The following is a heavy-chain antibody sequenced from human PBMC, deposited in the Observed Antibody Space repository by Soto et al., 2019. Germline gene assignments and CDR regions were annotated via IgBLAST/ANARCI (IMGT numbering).Heavy chain of an antibody. D-gene: IGHD1-26*01. V-gene: IGHV3-23*01. J-gene: IGHJ4*02. CDR3: AKDRLSGSYHRYFDS. CDR1: GFTFSTCA. CDR2: ISGRDGST. Sequence: EVQLLESGGGLVQPGGSLRLSCAASGFTFSTCAMSWVRQAPGKGLEWVAAISGRDGSTYYADSVRGRFTISRDTFKNTLYLQMNSLRAEDTAVYFCAKDRLSGSYHRYFDSWGQGTLVTVSS.